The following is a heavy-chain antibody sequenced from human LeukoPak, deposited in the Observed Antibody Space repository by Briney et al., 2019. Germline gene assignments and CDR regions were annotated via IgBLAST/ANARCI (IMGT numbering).Heavy chain of an antibody. Sequence: SETLSLTCTLSGGSISGYYWTWIRQPPGKGLEWIGFVHYLGRTSYNSSLRSRVTISVDTYKNQFSLRLHSVTAADTAVYYCAKYFDGRALDYWGQGALVTVSS. CDR1: GGSISGYY. CDR2: VHYLGRT. D-gene: IGHD3-9*01. CDR3: AKYFDGRALDY. V-gene: IGHV4-59*03. J-gene: IGHJ4*02.